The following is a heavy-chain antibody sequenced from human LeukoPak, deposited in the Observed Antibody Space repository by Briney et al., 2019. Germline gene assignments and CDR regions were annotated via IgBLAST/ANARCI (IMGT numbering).Heavy chain of an antibody. J-gene: IGHJ4*02. V-gene: IGHV1-69*05. D-gene: IGHD6-13*01. CDR2: IIPIFGTA. Sequence: GSSVKVSCKASGGTFSSYAISWVRQAPGQGLEWMGGIIPIFGTANYAQKFQGRVTMTTDTSTSTAYMELRSLRSDDTAVYYCVRAGAYSSSWEIDYWGQGTLVTVSS. CDR3: VRAGAYSSSWEIDY. CDR1: GGTFSSYA.